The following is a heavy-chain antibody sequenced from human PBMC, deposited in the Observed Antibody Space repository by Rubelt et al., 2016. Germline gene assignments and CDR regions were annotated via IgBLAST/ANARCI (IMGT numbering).Heavy chain of an antibody. D-gene: IGHD2-15*01. Sequence: QVQLVESGGGVVQPGRSLRLSCAASGFTFSSYAMHWVRQAPGKGLEWVALMSSDGNDKYYPDSVKGRFTISRDNSKNTLYQQMNSLVAEDTAVYYCAREGYCSGGSCYYFDYWGQGTLVTVSS. CDR1: GFTFSSYA. CDR3: AREGYCSGGSCYYFDY. J-gene: IGHJ4*02. CDR2: MSSDGNDK. V-gene: IGHV3-30*04.